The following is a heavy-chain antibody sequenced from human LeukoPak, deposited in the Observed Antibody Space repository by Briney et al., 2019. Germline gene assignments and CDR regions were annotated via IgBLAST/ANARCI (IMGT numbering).Heavy chain of an antibody. D-gene: IGHD3-9*01. V-gene: IGHV1-18*01. Sequence: ASVKVSCKASGYTFTNYHMNWVRQAPGQGLEWMGWISAYNGNTNYAQKLQGRVTMTTDTSTSTAYMELRSLRSDDTAVYYCARGYYDILTGKGYFDYWGQGTLVTVSS. CDR1: GYTFTNYH. CDR3: ARGYYDILTGKGYFDY. CDR2: ISAYNGNT. J-gene: IGHJ4*02.